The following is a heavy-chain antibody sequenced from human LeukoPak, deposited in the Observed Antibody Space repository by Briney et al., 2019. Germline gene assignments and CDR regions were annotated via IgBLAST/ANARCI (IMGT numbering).Heavy chain of an antibody. D-gene: IGHD6-6*01. CDR2: IYSGGST. CDR3: ASPPQYHYSSSNYYYGMDV. V-gene: IGHV3-66*01. CDR1: GFTASSNY. J-gene: IGHJ6*02. Sequence: GGSLRLSCAASGFTASSNYMSWVRQAPGKGPEWVSVIYSGGSTYYADSVKGRFTISRDNSKNTLYLQMNSLRAEDTAVYYCASPPQYHYSSSNYYYGMDVWGQGTTVTVSS.